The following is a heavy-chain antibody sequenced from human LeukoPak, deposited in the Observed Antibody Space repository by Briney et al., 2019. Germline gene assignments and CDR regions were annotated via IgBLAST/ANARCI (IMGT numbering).Heavy chain of an antibody. CDR1: GFTFSRHT. Sequence: GGSLRLSCAASGFTFSRHTMNWVRQAPGKGLEWVSYISSSTSTIYYADSVKGRFTISRDNAKNSLYLRMHSLRAEDTAVYYCARDPPYYDSSGYFGDASDIWGQGTMVTVSS. D-gene: IGHD3-22*01. CDR2: ISSSTSTI. V-gene: IGHV3-48*04. CDR3: ARDPPYYDSSGYFGDASDI. J-gene: IGHJ3*02.